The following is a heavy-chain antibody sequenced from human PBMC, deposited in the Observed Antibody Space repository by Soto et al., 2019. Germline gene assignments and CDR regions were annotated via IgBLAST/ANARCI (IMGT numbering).Heavy chain of an antibody. CDR2: INHSGST. D-gene: IGHD6-19*01. V-gene: IGHV4-34*01. CDR3: AGEGDAVAGSPVGY. CDR1: GGSFSGYY. J-gene: IGHJ4*02. Sequence: QVQLQQWGAGLLKPSETLSLTCAVYGGSFSGYYWSWIRQPPGKGLEWIGEINHSGSTNYNPSLKSRVTISVDTSKNQFSLKLSSVTAADTAVYYCAGEGDAVAGSPVGYWGQGTLVTVSS.